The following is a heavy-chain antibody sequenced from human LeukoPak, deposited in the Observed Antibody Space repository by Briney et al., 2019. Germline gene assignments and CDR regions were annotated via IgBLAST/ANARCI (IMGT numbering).Heavy chain of an antibody. CDR1: GFTFSSNW. V-gene: IGHV3-7*01. Sequence: GGSLSRSGAASGFTFSSNWRSWVRQAPGKGLEGVANIKQDGSEKYYVDSVKGRFTISRDNAKNSLYLQMDSLRAEDTAVYYCARVKVGTTGTKRFDPWGQGTLVTVSS. CDR3: ARVKVGTTGTKRFDP. CDR2: IKQDGSEK. D-gene: IGHD1-1*01. J-gene: IGHJ5*02.